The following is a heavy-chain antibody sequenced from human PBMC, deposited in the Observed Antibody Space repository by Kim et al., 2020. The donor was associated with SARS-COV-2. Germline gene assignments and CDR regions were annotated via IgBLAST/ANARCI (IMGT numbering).Heavy chain of an antibody. Sequence: SETLSLTCTVSGGSISSSSYYWGWIRQPPGKGLEWIGSIYYSGSTYYNPSLKSRVTISVDTSKNQFSLKLSSVTAADTAVYYCARLYGAHFDYWGQGTLVTVSS. CDR2: IYYSGST. V-gene: IGHV4-39*01. CDR3: ARLYGAHFDY. D-gene: IGHD4-17*01. CDR1: GGSISSSSYY. J-gene: IGHJ4*02.